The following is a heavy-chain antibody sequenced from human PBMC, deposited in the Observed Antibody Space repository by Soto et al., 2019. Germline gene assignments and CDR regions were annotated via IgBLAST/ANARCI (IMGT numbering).Heavy chain of an antibody. V-gene: IGHV4-59*08. CDR1: GGSIRNHD. CDR3: ASRYLENCRSVSCSARYDW. Sequence: PSETMSLTCTVVGGSIRNHDWRWIRQNPGKGLEGIGYIYYSGSTNYNPSLKSRFTISRDNTKKSLYLQMNSLRAEDTAVYYCASRYLENCRSVSCSARYDWRGRGTLVTVTS. J-gene: IGHJ4*02. D-gene: IGHD5-12*01. CDR2: IYYSGST.